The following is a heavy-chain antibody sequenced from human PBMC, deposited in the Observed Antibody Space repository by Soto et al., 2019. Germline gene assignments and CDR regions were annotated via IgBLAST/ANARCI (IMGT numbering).Heavy chain of an antibody. D-gene: IGHD3-9*01. V-gene: IGHV1-2*02. CDR2: ISPKSGAT. J-gene: IGHJ4*02. Sequence: ASVKVSCKASGYTFIGYYMHWVRQAPGQGFEWLGRISPKSGATNYAQKFQGRVTMTWDTSLNTAYMELSSLISEDTAVYYCARPPGYISDWYYFDLWGQGTLVTASS. CDR1: GYTFIGYY. CDR3: ARPPGYISDWYYFDL.